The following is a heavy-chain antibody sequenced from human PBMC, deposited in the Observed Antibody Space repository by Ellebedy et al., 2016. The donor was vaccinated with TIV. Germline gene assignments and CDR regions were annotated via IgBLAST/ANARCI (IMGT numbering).Heavy chain of an antibody. Sequence: GESLKISXAASGFTFSGDSMNWVRQAPGKGLQWVSYISSSSSTIYYADSVRGRFTISRDNAKNSLYLQMNSLRAEDTAVYFCVRVCSVCQDAFDIWGQGTMVTVSS. CDR1: GFTFSGDS. D-gene: IGHD5/OR15-5a*01. CDR2: ISSSSSTI. V-gene: IGHV3-48*04. J-gene: IGHJ3*02. CDR3: VRVCSVCQDAFDI.